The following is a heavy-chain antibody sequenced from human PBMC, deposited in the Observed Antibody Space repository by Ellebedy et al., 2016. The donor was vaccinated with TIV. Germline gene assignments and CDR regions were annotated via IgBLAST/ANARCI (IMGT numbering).Heavy chain of an antibody. J-gene: IGHJ4*02. CDR2: IYYSGNS. CDR3: ARITGLGGDFDS. D-gene: IGHD3-16*01. CDR1: GGSISNFY. V-gene: IGHV4-59*12. Sequence: SETLSLTXTVSGGSISNFYLSWIRQAPGKGLEWIGYIYYSGNSNYNPSLKSRATISIDTSKNQFSLNLSSVTAADTAVYFCARITGLGGDFDSWGQGTRVTVSS.